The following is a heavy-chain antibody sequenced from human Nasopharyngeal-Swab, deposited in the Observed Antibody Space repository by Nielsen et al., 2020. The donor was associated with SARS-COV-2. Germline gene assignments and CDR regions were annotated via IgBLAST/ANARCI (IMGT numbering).Heavy chain of an antibody. CDR3: ARGLGYNWFDS. Sequence: GESLEISCAASGFTFSSYWMHWVRQAPGKGLVGVSLIKSDGSTTSYADSVKGRFTISRDNAKNTLYLQMNSLRAEDTSVYYCARGLGYNWFDSWGQGTLVTVSS. CDR2: IKSDGSTT. V-gene: IGHV3-74*01. CDR1: GFTFSSYW. D-gene: IGHD7-27*01. J-gene: IGHJ5*01.